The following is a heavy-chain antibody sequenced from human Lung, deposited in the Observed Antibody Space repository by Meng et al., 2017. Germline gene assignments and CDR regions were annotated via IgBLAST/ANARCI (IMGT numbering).Heavy chain of an antibody. CDR2: ISGSGGST. Sequence: EVQLLESGGGLVQPGWSPRLSCVASGFTFSSYAMTGVRQAPGKGLEWVSSISGSGGSTYYADSVRGRFTISRDNSKNTVYLQMNSLRAEDTAIYYCVRRIEYSSSSGYWGQGTLVTVSS. CDR3: VRRIEYSSSSGY. D-gene: IGHD6-6*01. J-gene: IGHJ4*02. V-gene: IGHV3-23*01. CDR1: GFTFSSYA.